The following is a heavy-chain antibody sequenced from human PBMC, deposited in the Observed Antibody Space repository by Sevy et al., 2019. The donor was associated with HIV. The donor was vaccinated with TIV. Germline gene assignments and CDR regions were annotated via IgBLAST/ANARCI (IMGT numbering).Heavy chain of an antibody. D-gene: IGHD2-15*01. V-gene: IGHV3-48*02. J-gene: IGHJ4*02. CDR2: ISSGSGTI. CDR1: GFTFRNYS. Sequence: GGSLRLSCAASGFTFRNYSMTWVRQAPGKGRDWVSYISSGSGTIHYADSVKDRFTISRDNAKNSLFLQMNSLRDEDTAIYYCARPYCSGDDCYSELDYWGQGILVTVSS. CDR3: ARPYCSGDDCYSELDY.